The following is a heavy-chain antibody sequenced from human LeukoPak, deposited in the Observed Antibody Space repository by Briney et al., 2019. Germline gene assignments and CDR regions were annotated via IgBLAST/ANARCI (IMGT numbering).Heavy chain of an antibody. V-gene: IGHV3-73*01. Sequence: GGSLRLSCAASGFTFSGSAMHWVRQASGKGLEWVGRIRSKANSYATAYAASVKGRFTISRDDSKTTAYLQMNSLKTEDPAVYYCTRHVSADYGDYVGYYYYMAVWSKGPTVTVSS. CDR2: IRSKANSYAT. D-gene: IGHD4-17*01. CDR1: GFTFSGSA. CDR3: TRHVSADYGDYVGYYYYMAV. J-gene: IGHJ6*03.